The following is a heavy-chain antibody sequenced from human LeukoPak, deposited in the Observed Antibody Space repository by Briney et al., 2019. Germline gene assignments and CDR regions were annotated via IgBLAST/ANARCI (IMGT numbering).Heavy chain of an antibody. D-gene: IGHD3-22*01. CDR1: GFTVRSNY. CDR3: AKERGSGSTYYYYYMDV. CDR2: IYSDGTT. Sequence: PGGSLRLSCAASGFTVRSNYMSWVRQAPGKGLEWVSEIYSDGTTYYAASVKGRFGISRDNSKNTLYLQMNSLRAEDTAVYYCAKERGSGSTYYYYYMDVWGKGTTVTISS. J-gene: IGHJ6*03. V-gene: IGHV3-53*05.